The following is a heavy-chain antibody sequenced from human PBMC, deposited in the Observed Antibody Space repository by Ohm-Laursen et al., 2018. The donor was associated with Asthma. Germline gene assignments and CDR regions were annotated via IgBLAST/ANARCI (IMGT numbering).Heavy chain of an antibody. CDR3: AREVAARPGLYYYGMDV. CDR1: GYTFTSYY. D-gene: IGHD6-6*01. CDR2: INPSGGST. Sequence: EASVKVSCKASGYTFTSYYMHWVRQAPGQGLEWMGIINPSGGSTSYAQKFQGRVTMTRDTSTSTVYMELSSLRSEDTAVYYCAREVAARPGLYYYGMDVWGQGTTVTVSS. J-gene: IGHJ6*02. V-gene: IGHV1-46*01.